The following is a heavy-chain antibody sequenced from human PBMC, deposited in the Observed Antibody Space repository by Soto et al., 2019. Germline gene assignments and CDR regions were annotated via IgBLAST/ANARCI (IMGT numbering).Heavy chain of an antibody. CDR2: IYYSGST. CDR3: GRGGGYFDFWSGYRLNGIDL. J-gene: IGHJ6*02. CDR1: GGSISSYY. D-gene: IGHD3-3*01. V-gene: IGHV4-59*01. Sequence: QVQLQESGPGLVKPSETLSLTCTVSGGSISSYYWSWIRQPPGKGLEWIGYIYYSGSTNYNPSLKSRVTISVDTSKNQFSLQLSSVTSAGTAVYYCGRGGGYFDFWSGYRLNGIDLWGQGTTVTVSS.